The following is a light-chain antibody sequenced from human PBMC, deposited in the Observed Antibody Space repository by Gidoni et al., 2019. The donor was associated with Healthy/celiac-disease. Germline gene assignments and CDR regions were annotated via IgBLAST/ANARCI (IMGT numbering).Light chain of an antibody. J-gene: IGKJ3*01. Sequence: EIVLTQSPATLSLSPGERATLSFRASQSVSSYLAWYQQKPGQAPRLLIYDASNRATGIPARVSGSGSGTDFTLTISSLEPEDFAVYYCQQRSNWPPGFTFGPGTKVDIK. CDR3: QQRSNWPPGFT. V-gene: IGKV3-11*01. CDR2: DAS. CDR1: QSVSSY.